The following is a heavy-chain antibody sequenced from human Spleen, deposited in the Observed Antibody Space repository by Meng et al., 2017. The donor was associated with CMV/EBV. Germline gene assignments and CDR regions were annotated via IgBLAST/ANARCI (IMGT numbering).Heavy chain of an antibody. Sequence: GGSLRLSCAASGFTFSSYWMHWVRQAPGKGLVWVSRINSDGSSTSYADSVKGRITISRDNSKNTVYLQMNNLTIEDTAVYYCAKSIWGSGGALDVWGQGTMVTVSS. D-gene: IGHD7-27*01. CDR2: INSDGSST. CDR3: AKSIWGSGGALDV. J-gene: IGHJ3*01. CDR1: GFTFSSYW. V-gene: IGHV3-74*01.